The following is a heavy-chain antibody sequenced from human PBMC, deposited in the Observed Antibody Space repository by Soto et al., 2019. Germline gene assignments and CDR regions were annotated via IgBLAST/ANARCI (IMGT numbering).Heavy chain of an antibody. V-gene: IGHV1-46*01. J-gene: IGHJ5*02. D-gene: IGHD2-15*01. Sequence: ASVKVSCKASGFSFSDYFMHWVRQAPGQGLEWMGIINPSGDSRNYAQKFQGRVTITRDTSTSTVYMDLSILRYEDTAVYYCARANRQHYGPPAASSWFHPWGQGTPVTVSS. CDR2: INPSGDSR. CDR1: GFSFSDYF. CDR3: ARANRQHYGPPAASSWFHP.